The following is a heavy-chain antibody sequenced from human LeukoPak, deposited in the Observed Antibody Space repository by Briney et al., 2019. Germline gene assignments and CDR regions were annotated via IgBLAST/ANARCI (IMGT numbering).Heavy chain of an antibody. CDR2: INPSGST. Sequence: SETLSLTCAVYGGTFGSYYWSWIRQSPGKGLEWIGEINPSGSTNYNPSLKSRVTTSIDTSKNEFSLNLSSVTAADTAMYYCARGTYGSGSYYRVWGDYWGPGTLVTVSS. CDR1: GGTFGSYY. J-gene: IGHJ4*02. CDR3: ARGTYGSGSYYRVWGDY. V-gene: IGHV4-34*01. D-gene: IGHD3-10*01.